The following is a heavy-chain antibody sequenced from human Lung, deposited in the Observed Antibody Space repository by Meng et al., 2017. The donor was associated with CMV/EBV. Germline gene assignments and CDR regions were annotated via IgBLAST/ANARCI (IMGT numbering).Heavy chain of an antibody. CDR3: ARGVGESLGWEMGY. CDR1: GFTFNSHW. J-gene: IGHJ4*02. V-gene: IGHV3-74*01. D-gene: IGHD1-26*01. CDR2: TNRDGSST. Sequence: EVELVGAGGGLVQPGESLRLSCAASGFTFNSHWMHWVRQAPGKGLVWVSRTNRDGSSTSYADSVKGRFTISRDNAKSTLYLQMNSLRAEDTAVYYCARGVGESLGWEMGYWGQGTLVTVSS.